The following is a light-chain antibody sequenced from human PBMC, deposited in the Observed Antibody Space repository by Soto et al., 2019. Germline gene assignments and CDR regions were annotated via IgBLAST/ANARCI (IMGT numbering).Light chain of an antibody. Sequence: QYVLTQPPSASGTPGQRVTISCSGSSSNFASNSVYWYQQVPGTAPKLLIYKSNQRPSGVADRFSGSKSGTSASLAISGLRSEDEADYYCVTWDDNLSCVLFGGVTKLTVL. V-gene: IGLV1-47*01. CDR1: SSNFASNS. J-gene: IGLJ2*01. CDR2: KSN. CDR3: VTWDDNLSCVL.